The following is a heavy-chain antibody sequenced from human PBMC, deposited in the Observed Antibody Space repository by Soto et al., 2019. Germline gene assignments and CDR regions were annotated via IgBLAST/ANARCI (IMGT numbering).Heavy chain of an antibody. V-gene: IGHV1-2*04. CDR2: INPNSGGT. Sequence: ASVKVSCKASGYTFTGYYMHWVRQAPGQGLEWMGWINPNSGGTNYAQKFQGWVTMTRDTSISTAYMELSRLRSDDTAVYYCARAWYYDFWSGYYGPTSDFYCMDVWGQVTSFTVSS. D-gene: IGHD3-3*01. CDR3: ARAWYYDFWSGYYGPTSDFYCMDV. J-gene: IGHJ6*02. CDR1: GYTFTGYY.